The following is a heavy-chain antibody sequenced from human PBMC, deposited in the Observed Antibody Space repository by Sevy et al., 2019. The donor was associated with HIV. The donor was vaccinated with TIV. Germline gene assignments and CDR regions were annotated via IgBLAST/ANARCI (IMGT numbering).Heavy chain of an antibody. J-gene: IGHJ6*02. D-gene: IGHD3-9*01. V-gene: IGHV4-59*01. CDR1: GGSISNYY. CDR3: AREPPYSDILAGYSYGMDV. CDR2: IYHTGIT. Sequence: SETLSLTCTVSGGSISNYYWSWIRQPPGKGLEWIGYIYHTGITKNNPSLKSRVTLSVDTSKNQFSLKLSSVTAADTAVYYCAREPPYSDILAGYSYGMDVWGQGTTVTVSS.